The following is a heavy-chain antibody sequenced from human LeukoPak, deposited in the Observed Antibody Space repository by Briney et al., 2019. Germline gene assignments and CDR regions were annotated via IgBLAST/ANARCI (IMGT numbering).Heavy chain of an antibody. V-gene: IGHV4-30-4*08. CDR3: ARVPLYCSSTSCSTGRWFDP. CDR2: IHYSGST. Sequence: NPSQTLSLTCTVSGGSISSGDYYWSWIRQPPGKGLEWIGYIHYSGSTYYNPSLKSRVTISVDTSKNQFSLKLSSVTAADTAVYYCARVPLYCSSTSCSTGRWFDPWGQGTLVTVSS. CDR1: GGSISSGDYY. J-gene: IGHJ5*02. D-gene: IGHD2-2*01.